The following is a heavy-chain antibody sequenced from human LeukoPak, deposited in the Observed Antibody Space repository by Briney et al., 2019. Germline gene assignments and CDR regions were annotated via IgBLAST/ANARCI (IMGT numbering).Heavy chain of an antibody. Sequence: SETLSLTCAVYGGSFSGYYWSWIRQPPGKGLEWIGEINHSGSTNYNPSLKSRVAISVDTSKNQFSLKLSSVTAADTAVYYCARTYDFWGGCRFDYWGQGTLVTVSS. CDR1: GGSFSGYY. D-gene: IGHD3-3*01. J-gene: IGHJ4*02. CDR3: ARTYDFWGGCRFDY. V-gene: IGHV4-34*01. CDR2: INHSGST.